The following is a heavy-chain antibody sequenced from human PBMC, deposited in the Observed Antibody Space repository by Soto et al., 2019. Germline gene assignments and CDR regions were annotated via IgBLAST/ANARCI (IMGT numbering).Heavy chain of an antibody. CDR3: ARDGGFGELKY. V-gene: IGHV1-69*13. CDR2: IIPVFGTT. CDR1: GDTFSGYP. J-gene: IGHJ4*02. Sequence: SVKVSCKASGDTFSGYPINWVRQAPGEGLEWMGRIIPVFGTTNDAQRFEGRVTFTADESTNTAYMELRGLLSEDTAVYYCARDGGFGELKYWGPGTLVTVSS. D-gene: IGHD3-10*01.